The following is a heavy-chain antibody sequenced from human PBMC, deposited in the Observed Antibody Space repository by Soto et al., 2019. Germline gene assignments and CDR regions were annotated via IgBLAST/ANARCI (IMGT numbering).Heavy chain of an antibody. CDR3: ARDEGYSYGLDY. V-gene: IGHV4-30-4*01. CDR2: IYYSGST. CDR1: GGSISSGDYY. D-gene: IGHD5-18*01. J-gene: IGHJ4*02. Sequence: TLSLTCTVSGGSISSGDYYWSWIRQPPGKGLEWIGYIYYSGSTYYNPSLKSRVTISVDTSKNQFSLKLSSVTAADTAVYYCARDEGYSYGLDYWGQGTLVTVSS.